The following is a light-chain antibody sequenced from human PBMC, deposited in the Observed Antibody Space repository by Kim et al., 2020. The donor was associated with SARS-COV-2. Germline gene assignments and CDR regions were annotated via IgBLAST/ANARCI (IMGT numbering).Light chain of an antibody. CDR3: QQSSALPRT. Sequence: GGDTITITCRASQAIDKSLNWYQHKPGIPPSLLIYDASTLQSGVPPRFRGRGSGTEFTLIINSLQPEDLATYFCQQSSALPRTFGQGTKVDIK. CDR1: QAIDKS. J-gene: IGKJ1*01. V-gene: IGKV1-39*01. CDR2: DAS.